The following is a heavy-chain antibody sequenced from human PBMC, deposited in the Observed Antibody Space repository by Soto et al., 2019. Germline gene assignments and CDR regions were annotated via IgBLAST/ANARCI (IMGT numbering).Heavy chain of an antibody. D-gene: IGHD1-26*01. CDR3: ARDVGTDFRSYDAFDI. Sequence: QVQLVQSGAEVKKPGASVKVSCKASGYTFTSYDINWVRQATGQGLEWMGWMNPNSGNTGYAQKFQGSVTMTRNTSIRTAYMELSSLRSEDTAVYYCARDVGTDFRSYDAFDIWSQGTMVTVSS. CDR2: MNPNSGNT. CDR1: GYTFTSYD. J-gene: IGHJ3*02. V-gene: IGHV1-8*01.